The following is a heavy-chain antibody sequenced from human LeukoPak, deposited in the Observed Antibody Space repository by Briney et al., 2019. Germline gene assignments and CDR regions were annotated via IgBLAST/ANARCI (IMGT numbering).Heavy chain of an antibody. V-gene: IGHV3-21*01. J-gene: IGHJ4*02. CDR1: GFTFSSYS. CDR3: ARVWESLRIDY. CDR2: ISSSSSYI. Sequence: PGGSLRLSCAASGFTFSSYSMNWVRQAPGKGLEWVSSISSSSSYIYYADSVKGRFTISRDNAKNSLHLQMNSLRAEDTAVYYCARVWESLRIDYWGQGTLVTVSS. D-gene: IGHD1-26*01.